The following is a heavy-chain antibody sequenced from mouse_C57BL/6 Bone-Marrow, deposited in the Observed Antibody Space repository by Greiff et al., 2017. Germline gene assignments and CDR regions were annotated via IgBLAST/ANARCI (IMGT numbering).Heavy chain of an antibody. CDR1: GYTFTSYW. D-gene: IGHD4-1*01. CDR3: TSVYWYYAMDY. CDR2: IYPGNSDT. Sequence: EVKLQESGTVLARPGASVTMSCKTSGYTFTSYWMHWVKHRPGQGLEWIGAIYPGNSDTSYNQKFKGKAKLTAVTYASTAYMELSSLTNEDSAVYYCTSVYWYYAMDYWGQGTSVTVSS. V-gene: IGHV1-5*01. J-gene: IGHJ4*01.